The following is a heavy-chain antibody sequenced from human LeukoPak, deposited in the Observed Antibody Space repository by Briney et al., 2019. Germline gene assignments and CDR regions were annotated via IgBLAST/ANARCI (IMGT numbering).Heavy chain of an antibody. Sequence: PSETLSLTCAVYGGSFSGYYWSWIRQPPGKGLEWIGEINHSGSTNYNPSLKSRVTISVDTSKNQFSLKLSSVTAADTAVYYCARDPCTSHCYHDAFDIWGQGTMVTVSS. V-gene: IGHV4-34*01. J-gene: IGHJ3*02. CDR1: GGSFSGYY. CDR2: INHSGST. D-gene: IGHD2-2*01. CDR3: ARDPCTSHCYHDAFDI.